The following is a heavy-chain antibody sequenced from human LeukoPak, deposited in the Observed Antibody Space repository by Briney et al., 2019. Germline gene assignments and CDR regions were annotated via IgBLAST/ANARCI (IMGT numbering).Heavy chain of an antibody. CDR3: ASSHMLQYCTRPNCGREFDS. CDR2: IYYTGTT. CDR1: DASINYYY. V-gene: IGHV4-59*01. J-gene: IGHJ4*02. Sequence: SETLSLTCTVSDASINYYYWSWVRQPPGKGLEWVGNIYYTGTTNYNPSLNSRVAISLDTSERQFSLKLRSVTAADPAVYYCASSHMLQYCTRPNCGREFDSWGPGTLVTVSS. D-gene: IGHD2-2*01.